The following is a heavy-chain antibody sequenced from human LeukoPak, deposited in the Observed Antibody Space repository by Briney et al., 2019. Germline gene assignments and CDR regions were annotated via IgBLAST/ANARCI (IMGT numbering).Heavy chain of an antibody. CDR1: GGSISNYY. CDR2: VFYTGGT. D-gene: IGHD3-9*01. J-gene: IGHJ3*02. CDR3: ARTTGRGVDDAFDI. V-gene: IGHV4-59*08. Sequence: SETLSLTCTVSGGSISNYYWTWIRQPPGKGLEWIGYVFYTGGTNYNPSLKSRVTISVDTSKSQFSLRLSSMTAADTAVYYCARTTGRGVDDAFDIWGQGTMVTVSS.